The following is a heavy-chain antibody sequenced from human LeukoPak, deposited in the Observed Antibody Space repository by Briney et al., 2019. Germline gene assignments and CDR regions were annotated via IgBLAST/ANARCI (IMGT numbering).Heavy chain of an antibody. CDR2: INPNSGGT. D-gene: IGHD6-13*01. CDR3: ARVWAGQRYSSSWYGGWFDP. J-gene: IGHJ5*02. V-gene: IGHV1-2*02. CDR1: GYTFINYA. Sequence: ASVKVSCRASGYTFINYAISWVRQAPGQGLEWMGWINPNSGGTNYAQKFQGRVTMTRDTSISTAYMELSRLRSDDTAVYYCARVWAGQRYSSSWYGGWFDPWGRGTLVTVSS.